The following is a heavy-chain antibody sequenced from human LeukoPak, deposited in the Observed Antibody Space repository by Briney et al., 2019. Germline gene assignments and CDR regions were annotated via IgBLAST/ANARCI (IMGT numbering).Heavy chain of an antibody. D-gene: IGHD3-22*01. J-gene: IGHJ6*03. CDR2: INTNTGNP. Sequence: GASVTVSCKASGYTFTSYAMNWVRQAPGQGLEWMGWINTNTGNPTYAQGFTGRFVFSLDTSVSTAYLQISSLKAEDTAVYYCARGECEWYDSSGYYPPTCRYYYMDVWGKGTTVTVSS. V-gene: IGHV7-4-1*02. CDR3: ARGECEWYDSSGYYPPTCRYYYMDV. CDR1: GYTFTSYA.